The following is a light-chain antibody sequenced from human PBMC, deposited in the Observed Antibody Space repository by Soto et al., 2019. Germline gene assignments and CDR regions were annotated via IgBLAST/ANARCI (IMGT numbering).Light chain of an antibody. CDR3: QEYNNWPSMYT. Sequence: EIVLTQSPGTLSLSPGERATLSCRASQSVSSSYLAWYQQKPGQAPRLLLYGASSRATGIPDRFSGSGSGTDFTLTISSLQSEDFAVYYCQEYNNWPSMYTFGQGTKLEIK. CDR1: QSVSSSY. CDR2: GAS. V-gene: IGKV3-20*01. J-gene: IGKJ2*01.